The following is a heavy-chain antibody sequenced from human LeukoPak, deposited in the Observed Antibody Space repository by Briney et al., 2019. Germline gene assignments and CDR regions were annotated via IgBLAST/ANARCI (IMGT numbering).Heavy chain of an antibody. D-gene: IGHD6-19*01. J-gene: IGHJ4*02. V-gene: IGHV3-21*01. CDR3: ARAVAGYDY. CDR2: ISSSSSYI. Sequence: PGGPLRLSCAASGFTFSSYSMNWARQAPGKGLEWVSSISSSSSYIYYADSVKGRFTISRDNAKNSLYLQMNSLRAEDTAVYYCARAVAGYDYWGQGTLVTVSS. CDR1: GFTFSSYS.